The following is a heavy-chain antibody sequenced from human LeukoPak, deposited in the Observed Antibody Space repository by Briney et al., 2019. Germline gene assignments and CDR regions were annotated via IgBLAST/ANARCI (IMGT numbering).Heavy chain of an antibody. D-gene: IGHD3-22*01. J-gene: IGHJ2*01. CDR1: GFTFSSYW. CDR2: INSDGNTM. Sequence: PGGSLRLSCAASGFTFSSYWMHWVRQAPGKGLVWVSRINSDGNTMSYADSVKGRFTISRDNAKNTLYLQMNSLRAEDTAVYYCARATSGYYYGYFELWGRGTLVTVSS. V-gene: IGHV3-74*01. CDR3: ARATSGYYYGYFEL.